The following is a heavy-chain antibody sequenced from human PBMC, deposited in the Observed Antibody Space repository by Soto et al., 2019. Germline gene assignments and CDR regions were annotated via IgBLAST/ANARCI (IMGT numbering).Heavy chain of an antibody. J-gene: IGHJ6*02. V-gene: IGHV3-30-3*01. CDR3: ARGGSYDMDV. CDR2: ISYDGSNK. CDR1: GFTFSSYA. D-gene: IGHD6-25*01. Sequence: QVQLVESGGGVVQPGRSLRLSCAASGFTFSSYAMHWVRQAPGKGLEWVAVISYDGSNKYYADSVKGRFTISRDNSKNTLYLQMNSLRAEGTAGYYCARGGSYDMDVWCQGTTVPVSS.